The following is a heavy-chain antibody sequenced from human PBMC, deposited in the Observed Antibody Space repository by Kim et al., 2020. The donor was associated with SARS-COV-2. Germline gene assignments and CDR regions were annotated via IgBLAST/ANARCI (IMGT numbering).Heavy chain of an antibody. CDR2: INPNSGGT. CDR1: GYTFTGYY. J-gene: IGHJ6*02. CDR3: AHGGSVVVAATPYYYYGMDV. D-gene: IGHD2-15*01. Sequence: ASVKVSCKASGYTFTGYYMHWVRQAPGQGLEWMGWINPNSGGTNYAQKFQGRVTMTRDTSISTAYMELSRLRSDDTAVYYCAHGGSVVVAATPYYYYGMDVWGQGTTVTVSS. V-gene: IGHV1-2*02.